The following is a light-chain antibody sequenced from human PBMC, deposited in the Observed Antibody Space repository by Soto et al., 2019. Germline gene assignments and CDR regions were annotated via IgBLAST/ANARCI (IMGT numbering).Light chain of an antibody. CDR1: ASDVGSYNL. Sequence: QSVLSQPASVSGSPGQSITISCTGSASDVGSYNLVSWYQQHPGKAPKLVIYEVTKRPSGISSRFSGSKSGITASLTISGLQAEDGGDYYCCSYAGARTYVLFGGGTKLTV. CDR3: CSYAGARTYVL. V-gene: IGLV2-23*02. J-gene: IGLJ3*02. CDR2: EVT.